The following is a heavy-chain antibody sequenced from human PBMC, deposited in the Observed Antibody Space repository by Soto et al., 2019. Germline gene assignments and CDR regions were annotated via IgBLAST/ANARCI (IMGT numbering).Heavy chain of an antibody. CDR2: IIPIFTTT. CDR1: GGTFSNHA. CDR3: AREVAVDGTFRVDVFDI. Sequence: QVHLVQSGAEVKKPGSSVKVSCKASGGTFSNHAINWVRQAPGQGLEWMGRIIPIFTTTNYAQKFQGRVTITADESTITAYMELSSLKHDDTAVYYCAREVAVDGTFRVDVFDIWGQGTLVTVSS. J-gene: IGHJ3*02. D-gene: IGHD6-13*01. V-gene: IGHV1-69*12.